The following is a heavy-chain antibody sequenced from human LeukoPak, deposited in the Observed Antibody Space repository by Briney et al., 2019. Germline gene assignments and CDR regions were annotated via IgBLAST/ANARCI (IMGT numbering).Heavy chain of an antibody. Sequence: SETLSLTCTVSGGSISSSSYYWGWIRQPPGKGLEWIGSIYYSGSTYYNPSLKSRVTISVDTSKNQFSLKLSSVTAADTAVYYCARPTLGDDYCDDYYFDYWGQGTLVTVSS. J-gene: IGHJ4*02. CDR3: ARPTLGDDYCDDYYFDY. V-gene: IGHV4-39*01. D-gene: IGHD4-17*01. CDR1: GGSISSSSYY. CDR2: IYYSGST.